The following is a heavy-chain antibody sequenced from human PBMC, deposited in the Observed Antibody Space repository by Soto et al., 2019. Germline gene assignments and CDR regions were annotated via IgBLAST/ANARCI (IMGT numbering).Heavy chain of an antibody. CDR1: GGSISSGCYS. V-gene: IGHV3-11*04. J-gene: IGHJ6*02. Sequence: AETLSRTGAVSGGSISSGCYSWSWIRQPPGKGLEWVSGISYDGGAIDYADSVKGRFTISRDNAKNSLYLQMNSLRAEDTAVYYCARVVDYYDPYYYYGMDVWGQGTTVTVSS. CDR3: ARVVDYYDPYYYYGMDV. D-gene: IGHD3-22*01. CDR2: ISYDGGAI.